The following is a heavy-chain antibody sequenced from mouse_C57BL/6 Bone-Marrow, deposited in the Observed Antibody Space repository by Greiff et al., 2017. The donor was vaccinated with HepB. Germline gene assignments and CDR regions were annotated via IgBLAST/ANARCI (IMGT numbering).Heavy chain of an antibody. Sequence: EVKLVESGEGLVKPGGSLKLSCAASGFTFSSYAMSWVRQTPEKRLEWVAYISSGGDYIYYADTVKGRFTISRDNARNTLYLQMGSLKSEDTAMYYCTRDRGHYGSSYTWFAYWGQGTLVTVSA. V-gene: IGHV5-9-1*02. CDR2: ISSGGDYI. CDR1: GFTFSSYA. J-gene: IGHJ3*01. CDR3: TRDRGHYGSSYTWFAY. D-gene: IGHD1-1*01.